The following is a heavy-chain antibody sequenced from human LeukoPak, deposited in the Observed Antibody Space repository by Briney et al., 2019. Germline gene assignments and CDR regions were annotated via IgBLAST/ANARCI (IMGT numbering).Heavy chain of an antibody. J-gene: IGHJ6*03. V-gene: IGHV1-46*01. CDR1: GYTFTSYY. CDR3: ARGRSRDSSSSPSYYYYMDV. D-gene: IGHD6-6*01. CDR2: INPSGGST. Sequence: ASVKVSCKASGYTFTSYYMHWVRQAPGQGLEWMGIINPSGGSTSYAQKFQGRVTMTRDMSTSTVYMELSSLRSEDTAVYYCARGRSRDSSSSPSYYYYMDVWGKGTTVTVSS.